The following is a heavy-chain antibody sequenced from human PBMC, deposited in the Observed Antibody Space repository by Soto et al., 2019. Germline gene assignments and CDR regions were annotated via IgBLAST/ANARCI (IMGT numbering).Heavy chain of an antibody. CDR1: GFSFSSYG. J-gene: IGHJ3*01. V-gene: IGHV3-30*03. Sequence: GGSLRLSCAASGFSFSSYGMHWVRQGPGKGLEWVAVISYDGSNKYYADSVKGRFTISRDNSKNTLYLQMNSLRAEDTAVYYSAQTKSTSSSGSGTPQHNSFHFCCQGLIVTLS. CDR3: AQTKSTSSSGSGTPQHNSFHF. D-gene: IGHD3-10*01. CDR2: ISYDGSNK.